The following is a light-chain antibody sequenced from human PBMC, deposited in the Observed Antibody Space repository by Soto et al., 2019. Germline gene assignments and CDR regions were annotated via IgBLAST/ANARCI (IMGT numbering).Light chain of an antibody. Sequence: QSVLTQPASVSGSPGQSITISCTGTSGDIGSYNRVSWYQQHPGKAPKLIIYEVTDRPSGVSNRFSGSKSGNTASLTISGLQAEDEAEYYCSSYTNINTRACVFGTGTQQTVL. CDR2: EVT. CDR1: SGDIGSYNR. V-gene: IGLV2-14*01. CDR3: SSYTNINTRACV. J-gene: IGLJ1*01.